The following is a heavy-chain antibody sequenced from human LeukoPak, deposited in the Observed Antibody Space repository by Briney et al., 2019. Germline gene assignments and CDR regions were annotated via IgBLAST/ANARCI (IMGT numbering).Heavy chain of an antibody. J-gene: IGHJ4*02. V-gene: IGHV4-34*01. CDR2: INHSGST. D-gene: IGHD6-13*01. CDR3: ATSSSWYGRYFDY. Sequence: RTSETLSLTCAVYGGSFSGYYWSWIRQPAGKGLEWIGEINHSGSTNYNPSLKSRVTISVDTSKNQFSLKLSSVTAADTAVYYCATSSSWYGRYFDYWGQGTLVTVSS. CDR1: GGSFSGYY.